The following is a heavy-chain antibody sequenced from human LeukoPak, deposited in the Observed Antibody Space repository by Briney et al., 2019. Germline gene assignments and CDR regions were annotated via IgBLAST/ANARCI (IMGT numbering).Heavy chain of an antibody. CDR2: ISYDGSNK. CDR1: GFTFSSHG. Sequence: GGSLRLSCAASGFTFSSHGMHWVRQAPGKGLEWVAVISYDGSNKYYADSVKGRFTISRDNSKNTLYLQMNSLRAEDTTVYYCAKDRSSTGDYWGQGTLVTVSS. D-gene: IGHD3-10*01. J-gene: IGHJ4*02. CDR3: AKDRSSTGDY. V-gene: IGHV3-30*18.